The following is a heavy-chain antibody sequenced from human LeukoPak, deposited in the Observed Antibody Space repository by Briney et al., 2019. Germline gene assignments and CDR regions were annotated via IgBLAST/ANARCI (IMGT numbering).Heavy chain of an antibody. V-gene: IGHV4-59*01. CDR2: IYYSGST. CDR1: GGSISSYY. J-gene: IGHJ2*01. D-gene: IGHD2-21*02. Sequence: SETLSLICSVSGGSISSYYWSWIRQPPGKGLEWIGYIYYSGSTNYNPSLKSRVTISVDTSKNQFSLKLSSVTAADTAVYYCARAQAYCGGDCYPPYWYFDLWGRGTLVTVSS. CDR3: ARAQAYCGGDCYPPYWYFDL.